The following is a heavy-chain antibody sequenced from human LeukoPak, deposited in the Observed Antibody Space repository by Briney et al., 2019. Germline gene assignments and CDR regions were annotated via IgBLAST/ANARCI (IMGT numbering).Heavy chain of an antibody. CDR2: IYDSGST. D-gene: IGHD3-10*01. CDR1: GGSIRSSYYY. V-gene: IGHV4-39*01. J-gene: IGHJ5*02. CDR3: ARHYGP. Sequence: SETLSLTCTVSGGSIRSSYYYWGWIRQPPGKGLEWIGSIYDSGSTYYNPSLKSRVTISVGTSKNQFSLKLNSVTAADPAVYYCARHYGPWGQGTLVTVSS.